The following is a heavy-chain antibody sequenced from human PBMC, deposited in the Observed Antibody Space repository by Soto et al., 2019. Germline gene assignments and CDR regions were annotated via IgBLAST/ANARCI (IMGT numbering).Heavy chain of an antibody. Sequence: LSLTCTVSGGSIIGYYWSCIRQPAGKGLEWIGRIYSDGSTNYNPSLKSRVTMSVDTSKNQFSLKLTSMTAADTAMYYCARMRAAGTFDYWGQGTLVTVSS. CDR3: ARMRAAGTFDY. D-gene: IGHD6-13*01. CDR1: GGSIIGYY. J-gene: IGHJ4*02. V-gene: IGHV4-4*07. CDR2: IYSDGST.